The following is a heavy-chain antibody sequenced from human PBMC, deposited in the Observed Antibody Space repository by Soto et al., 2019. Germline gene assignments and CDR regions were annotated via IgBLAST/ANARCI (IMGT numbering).Heavy chain of an antibody. J-gene: IGHJ5*02. D-gene: IGHD4-17*01. CDR2: VYSGDIA. V-gene: IGHV4-31*03. CDR3: AREVMTSVTRGWFDP. CDR1: GGSLNSGGYF. Sequence: QVQLQESGPGLVRPPQTLSLTCTVPGGSLNSGGYFWSWIRQVPGKGLEWIGYVYSGDIAYYNPSLQSRVTISVDTSKKQFSLTLTSVTAADTAIYFCAREVMTSVTRGWFDPWGQGTLVTVSS.